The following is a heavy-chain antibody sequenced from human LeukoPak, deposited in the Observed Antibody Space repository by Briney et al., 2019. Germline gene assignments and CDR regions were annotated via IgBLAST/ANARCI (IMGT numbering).Heavy chain of an antibody. V-gene: IGHV3-7*01. J-gene: IGHJ6*02. Sequence: GGSLRLSCAASGFTFSSYWMSWVRQAPGKGLEWVANIKQEGSEKYYVDSVKGRFTISRDNAKNTLYLQMNSLRAEDTAVYYCARERSNYYYYYAMDVWGQGTTVTVSS. CDR1: GFTFSSYW. CDR2: IKQEGSEK. CDR3: ARERSNYYYYYAMDV. D-gene: IGHD4-11*01.